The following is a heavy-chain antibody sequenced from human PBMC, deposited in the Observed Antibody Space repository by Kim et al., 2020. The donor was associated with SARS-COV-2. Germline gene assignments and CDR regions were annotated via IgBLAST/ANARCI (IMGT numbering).Heavy chain of an antibody. J-gene: IGHJ6*02. Sequence: GGSLRLSCAASGFTFSNAWMSWVRQAPGKGLEWVGRVKSKTDGGTADYAAPVKGRFTISRDDSKNTLYLQMNSLKTEDTAVYYCTTGTVVTPPSFPYYYGMDVWGQGTTVTVSS. CDR3: TTGTVVTPPSFPYYYGMDV. V-gene: IGHV3-15*01. D-gene: IGHD2-21*02. CDR2: VKSKTDGGTA. CDR1: GFTFSNAW.